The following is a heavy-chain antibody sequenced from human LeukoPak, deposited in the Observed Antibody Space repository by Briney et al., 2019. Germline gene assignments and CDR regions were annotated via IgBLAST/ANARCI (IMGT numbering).Heavy chain of an antibody. CDR3: AKDLYYYDSSGYSVDLDY. D-gene: IGHD3-22*01. J-gene: IGHJ4*02. CDR2: ISFNSYSM. CDR1: GFTFSSYA. Sequence: PGGSLRLSCAASGFTFSSYAMNWVRQAPGKGLEWVASISFNSYSMYYADSVKGRFTISRDNSKNTLYLQMNSLRAEDTAVYYCAKDLYYYDSSGYSVDLDYWGQGTLVTVSS. V-gene: IGHV3-23*01.